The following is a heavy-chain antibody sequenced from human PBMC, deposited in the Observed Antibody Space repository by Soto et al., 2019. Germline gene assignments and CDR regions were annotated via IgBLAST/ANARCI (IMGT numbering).Heavy chain of an antibody. D-gene: IGHD6-13*01. Sequence: PSETLSLTCTVSGGSISSSNWWSWVRQPPGKGLEWIGCISYSGSTNYNPSLKSRVTISVDTSKNQFSLKLSSVTAADTAVYYCARGTAAADYFFDYWGQGILVTVSS. CDR2: ISYSGST. J-gene: IGHJ4*02. V-gene: IGHV4-4*02. CDR3: ARGTAAADYFFDY. CDR1: GGSISSSNW.